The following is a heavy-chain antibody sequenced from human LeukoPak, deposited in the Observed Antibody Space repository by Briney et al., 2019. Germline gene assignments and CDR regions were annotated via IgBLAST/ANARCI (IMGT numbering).Heavy chain of an antibody. V-gene: IGHV1-2*02. CDR1: GYTFTDYN. D-gene: IGHD4-11*01. J-gene: IGHJ4*02. Sequence: ASVKVSCKASGYTFTDYNMHWVRQAPGQGPEWMGWMSPHSGDTNYAQKFRGRVTMTRDTSITTAYMELTSLTSDDTAVYYCVRDLYMASPSPDYWGQGTLVTVSS. CDR3: VRDLYMASPSPDY. CDR2: MSPHSGDT.